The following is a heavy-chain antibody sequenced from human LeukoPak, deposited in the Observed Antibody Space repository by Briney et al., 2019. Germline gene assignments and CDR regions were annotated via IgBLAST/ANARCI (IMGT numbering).Heavy chain of an antibody. J-gene: IGHJ3*02. V-gene: IGHV1-3*01. Sequence: ASVKVSCKASGYTFTTYAIHWVRQAPGRSLEWMGRINAGNGDAKYSQNFHDRITITRDTSASTVYMELTSLRSEDTAVYYCARDFDPHVDDRSGSDAFDIWGQGTMVTVSS. D-gene: IGHD3-22*01. CDR2: INAGNGDA. CDR3: ARDFDPHVDDRSGSDAFDI. CDR1: GYTFTTYA.